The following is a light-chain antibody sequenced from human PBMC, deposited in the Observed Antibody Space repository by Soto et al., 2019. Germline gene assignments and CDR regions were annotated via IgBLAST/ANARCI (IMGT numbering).Light chain of an antibody. J-gene: IGLJ3*02. V-gene: IGLV1-51*01. Sequence: QSALTQPPSVSAAPGQKVTISCSGSSSNIGNNYVSWYQQLPGTAPKLLIYDNNKRPSGIPDRFSGSKSGTSATLGITGLQTGDEADYYCGTWDSSLSAWVFGGGTKLIVL. CDR1: SSNIGNNY. CDR2: DNN. CDR3: GTWDSSLSAWV.